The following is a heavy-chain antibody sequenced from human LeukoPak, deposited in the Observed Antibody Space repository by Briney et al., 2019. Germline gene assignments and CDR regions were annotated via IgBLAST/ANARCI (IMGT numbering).Heavy chain of an antibody. CDR1: GFTFSSYG. D-gene: IGHD3-22*01. Sequence: GRSLRLSCAASGFTFSSYGVHWVRQAPGKGLEWVAVISYDGSKKYYADSVKGRFTISRDSSKNMLYLQMNSLRVEDTAVYYCAKGFSSGPWDPCDIWGQ. V-gene: IGHV3-30*18. CDR3: AKGFSSGPWDPCDI. CDR2: ISYDGSKK. J-gene: IGHJ3*02.